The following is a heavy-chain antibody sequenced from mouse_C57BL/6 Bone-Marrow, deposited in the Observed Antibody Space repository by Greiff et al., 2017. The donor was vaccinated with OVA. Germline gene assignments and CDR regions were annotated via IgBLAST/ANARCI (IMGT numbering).Heavy chain of an antibody. CDR2: ISYDGSN. CDR3: ARGGYGSSYETWFAY. J-gene: IGHJ3*01. V-gene: IGHV3-6*01. Sequence: EVHLVESGPGLVKPSQSLSLTCSVTGYSITSGYYWYWIRQFPGNKLEWMGYISYDGSNNYNPSLKNRISITRDTSKNQFFLKLKSVTTEDTATYYCARGGYGSSYETWFAYWGQGTLVTVSA. CDR1: GYSITSGYY. D-gene: IGHD1-1*01.